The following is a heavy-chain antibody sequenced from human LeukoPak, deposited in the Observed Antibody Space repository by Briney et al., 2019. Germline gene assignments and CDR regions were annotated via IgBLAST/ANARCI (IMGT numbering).Heavy chain of an antibody. Sequence: GGSLRLSCAASGFTFSGSAMHWVRQASGKGLEWVGRIRSKANSYATAYAASVKGRFTISRGDSKNTAYLQMNSLKTEDTAVYYCTRPRTTYYDFWSGLNWFDPWGQGTLVTVSS. CDR3: TRPRTTYYDFWSGLNWFDP. J-gene: IGHJ5*02. D-gene: IGHD3-3*01. CDR1: GFTFSGSA. CDR2: IRSKANSYAT. V-gene: IGHV3-73*01.